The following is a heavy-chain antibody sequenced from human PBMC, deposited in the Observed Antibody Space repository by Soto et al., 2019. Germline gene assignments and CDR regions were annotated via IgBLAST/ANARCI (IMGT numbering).Heavy chain of an antibody. CDR2: ISAYNGNT. Sequence: ASVKVSCKASGYTFTSYGISWVRQAPGQGLEWMGWISAYNGNTNYAQKLQGRVTMTTGTSTSTAYMELRSLRSDDTAVYYCARDTLTPQYYDFWSGYYAIYYYYGMDVWGQGTTVTVSS. D-gene: IGHD3-3*01. CDR3: ARDTLTPQYYDFWSGYYAIYYYYGMDV. J-gene: IGHJ6*02. CDR1: GYTFTSYG. V-gene: IGHV1-18*04.